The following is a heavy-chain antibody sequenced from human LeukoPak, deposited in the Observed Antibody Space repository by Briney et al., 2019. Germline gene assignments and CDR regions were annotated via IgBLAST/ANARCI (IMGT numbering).Heavy chain of an antibody. J-gene: IGHJ4*02. CDR1: GGSISGYY. Sequence: PSETLSLTCTVSGGSISGYYWSWIRQPPGKGLEWIGNIYYSGSTNYNPSLKSRVTISVDTSKNQFSLKLSSVTAADTAVYYCANYHDYGNFQGAYYLDYWGQGTLVTVSS. V-gene: IGHV4-59*08. CDR2: IYYSGST. CDR3: ANYHDYGNFQGAYYLDY. D-gene: IGHD4-11*01.